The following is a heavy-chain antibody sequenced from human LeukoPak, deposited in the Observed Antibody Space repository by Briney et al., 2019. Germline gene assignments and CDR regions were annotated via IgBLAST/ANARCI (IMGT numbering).Heavy chain of an antibody. Sequence: SETLSLTCAVSGGSISGPNWWSWVRQPPGMGLEWIGEFHHSGGTNYNPSLKSRVTISIDKSNNQFSLKLTSVTAADTAVYYCARNGAFAVEYWGRGSLVTVSS. V-gene: IGHV4-4*02. D-gene: IGHD1-1*01. CDR3: ARNGAFAVEY. CDR1: GGSISGPNW. CDR2: FHHSGGT. J-gene: IGHJ4*02.